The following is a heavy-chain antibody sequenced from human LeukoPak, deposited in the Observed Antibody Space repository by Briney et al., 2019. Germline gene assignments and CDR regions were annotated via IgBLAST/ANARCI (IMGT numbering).Heavy chain of an antibody. CDR3: ARGSINWGYFDY. CDR2: IFYSGNT. D-gene: IGHD3-16*01. CDR1: GGSISSYY. V-gene: IGHV4-59*01. J-gene: IGHJ4*02. Sequence: SETLSLTCTVSGGSISSYYWSWIRQPPGKGLEWIGYIFYSGNTNYNPSLKSRVTISVDTSKNQFSLKLSSVTAADTAVYYCARGSINWGYFDYWGQGTLVTVSS.